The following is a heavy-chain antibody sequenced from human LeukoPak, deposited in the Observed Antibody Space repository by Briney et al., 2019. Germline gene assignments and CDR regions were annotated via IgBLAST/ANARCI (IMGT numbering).Heavy chain of an antibody. CDR1: GFTFRSYG. D-gene: IGHD3-3*01. V-gene: IGHV3-30*02. J-gene: IGHJ4*02. Sequence: PGGSLRLSCAASGFTFRSYGMHWVRQAPGKRLEWVAFIRYDGSNKYYADSVKGRFTISRDNSKNTLYLQMNSLRAEDTAVYYCAKNRYDFWSGYSTSSFDYWGQGTLVTVSS. CDR2: IRYDGSNK. CDR3: AKNRYDFWSGYSTSSFDY.